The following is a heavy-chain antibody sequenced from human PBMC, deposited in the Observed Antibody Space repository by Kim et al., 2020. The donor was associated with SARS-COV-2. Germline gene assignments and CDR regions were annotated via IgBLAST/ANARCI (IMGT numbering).Heavy chain of an antibody. CDR3: ATLPDSAQSIAALRYGMDV. CDR1: GYSFTSYW. D-gene: IGHD6-6*01. J-gene: IGHJ6*02. V-gene: IGHV5-10-1*01. CDR2: IDPSDSYT. Sequence: GESLKISCKGSGYSFTSYWISWVRQMPGKGLEWMGRIDPSDSYTNYSPSFQGHVTISADKSISTAYLQWSSLKASDTAMYYCATLPDSAQSIAALRYGMDVWGRGTTVTVS.